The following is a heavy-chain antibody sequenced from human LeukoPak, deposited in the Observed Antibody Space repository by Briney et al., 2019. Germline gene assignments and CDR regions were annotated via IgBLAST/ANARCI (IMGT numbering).Heavy chain of an antibody. CDR3: ARQARDCSQGVCSFDP. D-gene: IGHD2-15*01. Sequence: GGSLRLSCAASGFTFSSYSMNWVRQAPGKGLEWVSSISSSSSYIYYADSVKGRFTISRDNAKNSLYLQMNSLRAEDTAVYYCARQARDCSQGVCSFDPWGQGTLVTVSS. CDR1: GFTFSSYS. CDR2: ISSSSSYI. V-gene: IGHV3-21*01. J-gene: IGHJ5*02.